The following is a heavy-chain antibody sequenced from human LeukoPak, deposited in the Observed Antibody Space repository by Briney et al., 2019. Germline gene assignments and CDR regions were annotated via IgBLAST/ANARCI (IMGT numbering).Heavy chain of an antibody. CDR3: ASGRGGRGGINYFDY. CDR1: GFTFSSYG. J-gene: IGHJ4*02. CDR2: ISYDGSNK. Sequence: PGGSLRLSCAASGFTFSSYGMHWVRQAPGKGLEWVAVISYDGSNKYYADSVKGRFTISRDNSKNTLYLQMNSLRAEDTALYYCASGRGGRGGINYFDYWGQGTLVTVSS. V-gene: IGHV3-30*03. D-gene: IGHD2-15*01.